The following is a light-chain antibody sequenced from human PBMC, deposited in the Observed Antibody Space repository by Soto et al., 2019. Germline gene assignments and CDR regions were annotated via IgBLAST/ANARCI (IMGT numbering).Light chain of an antibody. Sequence: IQMTQSPSTLSASVGHRVTITCRASQSISSWLAWYQQKPGKAPKLLIYDASSLESGVPSRFSGSGSGTEFTLTISSLQPDDFATYYCQQYNSYSPLTFGGGTKVDI. CDR3: QQYNSYSPLT. CDR1: QSISSW. V-gene: IGKV1-5*01. CDR2: DAS. J-gene: IGKJ4*01.